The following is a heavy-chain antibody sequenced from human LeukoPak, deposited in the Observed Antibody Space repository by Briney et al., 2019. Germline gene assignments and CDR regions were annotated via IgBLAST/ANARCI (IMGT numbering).Heavy chain of an antibody. CDR3: ARGPNYVWGSYRYFDY. Sequence: PSETLSLTCTVSGGSISSYYWSWIRQPPGKGLEWIGYIYYSGSTNYNPSLKSRVTISVDTSKNQFSLKLNSVTAADTAVYYCARGPNYVWGSYRYFDYWGQGTLVTVSS. J-gene: IGHJ4*02. D-gene: IGHD3-16*02. V-gene: IGHV4-59*08. CDR2: IYYSGST. CDR1: GGSISSYY.